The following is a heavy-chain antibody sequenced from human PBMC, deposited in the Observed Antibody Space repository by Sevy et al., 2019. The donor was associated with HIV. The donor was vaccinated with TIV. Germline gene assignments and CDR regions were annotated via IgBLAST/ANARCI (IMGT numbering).Heavy chain of an antibody. CDR2: ISFDASNK. CDR3: ALERLSSDVAEYFQN. D-gene: IGHD1-1*01. V-gene: IGHV3-30*04. CDR1: GFTFSRYS. Sequence: GGSLRLSCAASGFTFSRYSMHWVRQAPGKGLEWVATISFDASNKHYADSVKGRFTISRDNFQNSLFLQMNSLIPDDTAVYYCALERLSSDVAEYFQNWGQGTLVTVSS. J-gene: IGHJ1*01.